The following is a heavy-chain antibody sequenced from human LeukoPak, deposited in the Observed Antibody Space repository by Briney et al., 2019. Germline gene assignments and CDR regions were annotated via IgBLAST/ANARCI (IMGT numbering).Heavy chain of an antibody. CDR1: GGSITSYY. CDR2: FQTSGST. V-gene: IGHV4-4*07. J-gene: IGHJ4*02. CDR3: ARRYYDSSGYWRY. Sequence: SETLSLTCTVSGGSITSYYWSWIRQPAGKGLEWIGRFQTSGSTNYNPSLKSRVTISVDTSKNQFSLKLSSVTAADTAVYYCARRYYDSSGYWRYWGQGTLVTVSS. D-gene: IGHD3-22*01.